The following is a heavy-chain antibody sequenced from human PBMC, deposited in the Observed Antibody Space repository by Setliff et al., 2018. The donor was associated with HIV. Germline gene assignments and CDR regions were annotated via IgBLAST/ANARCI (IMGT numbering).Heavy chain of an antibody. CDR2: IKEDGSEK. CDR3: ATDFSISA. J-gene: IGHJ1*01. D-gene: IGHD2-2*01. V-gene: IGHV3-7*01. Sequence: GGSLRLSCEGSGFNFSNYWISWVRQGPGKGLEWVAKIKEDGSEKYYVDSVKGRFTISRDNAKNSLYLQMNSLRAEDTAIYYCATDFSISAWGQGTLVTVS. CDR1: GFNFSNYW.